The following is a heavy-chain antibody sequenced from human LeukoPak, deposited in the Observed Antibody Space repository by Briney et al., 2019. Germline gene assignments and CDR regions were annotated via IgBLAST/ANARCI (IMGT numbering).Heavy chain of an antibody. Sequence: SETLSLTCTVSSGSVSTDSYYWSWIRQPPGKGLEWIGYIYYTGTTNYNPSLKSRVTISVDTSKNQFSLKLSSVTAADTAVYYCARDAGITMVRGVIPYAFDIWGQGTMVTVSS. CDR3: ARDAGITMVRGVIPYAFDI. V-gene: IGHV4-61*01. CDR1: SGSVSTDSYY. D-gene: IGHD3-10*01. CDR2: IYYTGTT. J-gene: IGHJ3*02.